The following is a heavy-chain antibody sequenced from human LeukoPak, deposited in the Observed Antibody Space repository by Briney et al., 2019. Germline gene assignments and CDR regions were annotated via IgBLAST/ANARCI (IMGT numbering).Heavy chain of an antibody. J-gene: IGHJ5*02. D-gene: IGHD3-10*01. V-gene: IGHV4-34*01. CDR3: AGRDRKMTSYYGSAKGWFGP. CDR2: INHSGST. CDR1: GGSFSGYY. Sequence: ASETLSLACAVYGGSFSGYYWSWIRQPPGKGLEWIGEINHSGSTNYNPSLKSRVTISVDTSKNQFSLKLSSVTAADTAVYCCAGRDRKMTSYYGSAKGWFGPWGQGTLVTVSS.